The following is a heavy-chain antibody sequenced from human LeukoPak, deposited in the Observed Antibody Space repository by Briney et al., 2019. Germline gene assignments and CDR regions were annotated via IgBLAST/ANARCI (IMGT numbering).Heavy chain of an antibody. CDR3: ARLVGATYIYDY. D-gene: IGHD1-26*01. Sequence: SETLSLTCTVSGYSISSGYYWGWIRQPPGKGLEWIGSIYHSGSTYYNPSLKSRVTISVDTSKNQFSLKLSSVTAADAAVYYCARLVGATYIYDYWGQGTLVTVSS. CDR1: GYSISSGYY. V-gene: IGHV4-38-2*02. J-gene: IGHJ4*02. CDR2: IYHSGST.